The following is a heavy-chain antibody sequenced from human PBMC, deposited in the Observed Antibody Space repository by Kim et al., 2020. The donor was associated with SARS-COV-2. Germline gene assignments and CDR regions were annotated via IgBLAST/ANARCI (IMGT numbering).Heavy chain of an antibody. CDR3: ARGGSYGSGSYSQYGMDV. V-gene: IGHV4-59*13. CDR1: GGSISNYF. J-gene: IGHJ6*02. CDR2: VSNSGSP. Sequence: SETLSLTCTVSGGSISNYFWSWIRHFPGKGLEWIGYVSNSGSPNYNPSLKSRVTISVNTPKNQFSLKLTSLTAADTAVYFCARGGSYGSGSYSQYGMDVWGPGTTLTVSS. D-gene: IGHD3-10*01.